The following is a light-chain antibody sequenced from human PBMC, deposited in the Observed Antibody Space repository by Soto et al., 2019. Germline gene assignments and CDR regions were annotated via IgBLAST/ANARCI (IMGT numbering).Light chain of an antibody. Sequence: QSVLTQPPSVSAAPGQKVTISCSGSSSNIGNNYVSWYQQLPGTAPKLLIYDNNKRPLGIPDRFSGSKSGTSATLGITGLQTGDEADYYCGTWDSSLSAVVCGGGTKVTVL. J-gene: IGLJ2*01. CDR1: SSNIGNNY. CDR2: DNN. CDR3: GTWDSSLSAVV. V-gene: IGLV1-51*01.